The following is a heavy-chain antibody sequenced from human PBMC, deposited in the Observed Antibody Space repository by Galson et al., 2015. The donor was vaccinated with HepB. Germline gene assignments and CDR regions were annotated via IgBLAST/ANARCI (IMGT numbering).Heavy chain of an antibody. Sequence: SVKVSCRASGYTLSRYTMNWVRQAPGQGPEWMRWSSGYNGDAHYAWKFQDRVTMTTDTSTGTAYLELTRLGSDDTAVYYCARGGMAAIGGPTFDYWGQGTLVTVSS. CDR1: GYTLSRYT. J-gene: IGHJ4*02. D-gene: IGHD5-24*01. V-gene: IGHV1-18*01. CDR3: ARGGMAAIGGPTFDY. CDR2: SSGYNGDA.